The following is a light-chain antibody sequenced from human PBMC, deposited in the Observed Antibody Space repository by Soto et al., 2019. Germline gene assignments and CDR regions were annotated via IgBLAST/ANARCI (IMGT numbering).Light chain of an antibody. J-gene: IGLJ2*01. Sequence: QLVLTQPASVSGSPGQSITISCTGTSSDVGGYNYVSWYQQHSGKAPKLMIYEVSNRPSGVSNRFSGSKSGNTASLTISGLQDEDEADYYCSSYTSSSTVVFGGGTKLTVL. CDR3: SSYTSSSTVV. V-gene: IGLV2-14*01. CDR2: EVS. CDR1: SSDVGGYNY.